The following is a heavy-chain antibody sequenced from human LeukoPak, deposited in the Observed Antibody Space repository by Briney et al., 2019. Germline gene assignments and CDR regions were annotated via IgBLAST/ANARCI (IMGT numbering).Heavy chain of an antibody. V-gene: IGHV1-2*02. CDR3: ARGITIFGVVGNTGDY. CDR2: INTNSGGT. J-gene: IGHJ4*02. Sequence: ASVKVSCKASGYTFTGYYMHWVRQAPGQGLEWMGWINTNSGGTNYAQKFRGRVTMTRDTSIRTAYMELRGLTPDDTAVYYCARGITIFGVVGNTGDYWGQGTLVTVAS. D-gene: IGHD3-3*01. CDR1: GYTFTGYY.